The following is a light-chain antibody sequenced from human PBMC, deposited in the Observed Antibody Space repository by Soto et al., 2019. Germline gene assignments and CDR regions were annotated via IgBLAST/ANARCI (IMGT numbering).Light chain of an antibody. CDR2: GAS. Sequence: DIVLTQSPGTLSLSPGERATLSCRASQSVSSSYLAWYQQKPGQAPRLLIYGASSRATGIPDRFSGSGSGSDFTLTISRLEPEDFAVYYCQQYNNWPPTFGQGTKVEIK. CDR1: QSVSSSY. J-gene: IGKJ1*01. V-gene: IGKV3-20*01. CDR3: QQYNNWPPT.